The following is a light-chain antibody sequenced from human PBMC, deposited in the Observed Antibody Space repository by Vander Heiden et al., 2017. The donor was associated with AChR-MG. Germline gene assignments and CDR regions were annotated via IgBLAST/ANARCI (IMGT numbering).Light chain of an antibody. CDR3: CSYAGRFTGL. CDR2: DVS. CDR1: SGDVGGYNY. Sequence: QSALTQPRSVSGSPGQSVTISCTGTSGDVGGYNYVSWYQQYPGNAPKLMIYDVSKRPSGVPDRFSGSKSGNTASLTISGLQTSDEADYYCCSYAGRFTGLFGGGTRLTVL. V-gene: IGLV2-11*01. J-gene: IGLJ3*02.